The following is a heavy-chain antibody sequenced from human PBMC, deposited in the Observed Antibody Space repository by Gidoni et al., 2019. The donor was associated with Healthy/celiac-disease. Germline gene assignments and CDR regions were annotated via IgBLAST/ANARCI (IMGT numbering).Heavy chain of an antibody. Sequence: EVQLLESGGGLVQPGGALRLSCAASGFTFSSYAMSWVRQAPGKGLEWVSTISGSGGNTYYADSVKGRFTISRDNSKNTVYLQMNSLRAEDTAVYYCAKCGSRLWFRELMGDWGQGTLVTVSS. J-gene: IGHJ4*02. D-gene: IGHD3-10*01. CDR3: AKCGSRLWFRELMGD. CDR2: ISGSGGNT. V-gene: IGHV3-23*01. CDR1: GFTFSSYA.